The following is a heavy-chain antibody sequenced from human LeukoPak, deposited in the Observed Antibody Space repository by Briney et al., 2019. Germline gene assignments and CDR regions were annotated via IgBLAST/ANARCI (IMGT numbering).Heavy chain of an antibody. V-gene: IGHV3-23*01. CDR2: ISGSGGST. D-gene: IGHD3-10*01. CDR3: AKIRGYGSRSYYNELYYYYGMDV. Sequence: PGGSLRLSCAASGFTFISYAMSWVRQAPGKGLEWVSAISGSGGSTYYADSVKGRFTISRDNSKNTLYLQMNSLRAEDTAVYYCAKIRGYGSRSYYNELYYYYGMDVWGQGTTVTVSS. J-gene: IGHJ6*02. CDR1: GFTFISYA.